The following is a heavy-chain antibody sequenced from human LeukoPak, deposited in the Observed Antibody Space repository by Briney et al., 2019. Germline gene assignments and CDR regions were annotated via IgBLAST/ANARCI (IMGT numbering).Heavy chain of an antibody. CDR3: ATSYGYFDL. J-gene: IGHJ2*01. Sequence: PGGSLRLSCAASGYTFRNTWMSSISQAPGKGLEWVGLIKSKTDGGTTDYAAPAKGRFTISRDDSKNTLYLQMSSLKTENTAVSYCATSYGYFDLWGRGTLVSVSA. V-gene: IGHV3-15*01. CDR2: IKSKTDGGTT. CDR1: GYTFRNTW.